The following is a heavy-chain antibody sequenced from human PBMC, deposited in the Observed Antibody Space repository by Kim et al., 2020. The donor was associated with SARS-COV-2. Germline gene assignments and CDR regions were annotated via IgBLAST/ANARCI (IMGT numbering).Heavy chain of an antibody. V-gene: IGHV3-53*01. J-gene: IGHJ4*02. D-gene: IGHD3-22*01. CDR3: ARAVNGYYFDY. Sequence: DSERGRLTISRDSPENTLYLQMNTLRAEETAVYYCARAVNGYYFDYWGQGTLVTVSS.